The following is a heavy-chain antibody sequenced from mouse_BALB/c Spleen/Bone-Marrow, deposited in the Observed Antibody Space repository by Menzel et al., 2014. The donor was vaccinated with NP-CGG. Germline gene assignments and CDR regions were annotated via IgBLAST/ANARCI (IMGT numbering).Heavy chain of an antibody. J-gene: IGHJ3*01. D-gene: IGHD2-3*01. Sequence: QAQLQQSGAELAKPGASVKMSCKASGHTFTSYWMHWVKQRPGQGLEWIGYINPSTGYTEYNQKFKDKATLTADKSSSTAYMQLSSLTSEDSAVYDCARYDGYEAYCGQGTLVTVSA. V-gene: IGHV1-7*01. CDR3: ARYDGYEAY. CDR1: GHTFTSYW. CDR2: INPSTGYT.